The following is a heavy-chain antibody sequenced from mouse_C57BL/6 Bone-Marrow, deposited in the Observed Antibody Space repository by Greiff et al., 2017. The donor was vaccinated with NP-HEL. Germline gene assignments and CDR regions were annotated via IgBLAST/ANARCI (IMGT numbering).Heavy chain of an antibody. Sequence: QVQLQQPGAELVMPGASVKLSCKASGYTFTSYWMPWVKQRPGQGLEWIGEIDPSDSYTNYNQKFKGKSTLTVDKSSSTAYMQLSSLTSEDSAVYYCARSLHYYGSSYDYFDYWGQGTTLTVSS. D-gene: IGHD1-1*01. CDR1: GYTFTSYW. CDR3: ARSLHYYGSSYDYFDY. J-gene: IGHJ2*01. CDR2: IDPSDSYT. V-gene: IGHV1-69*01.